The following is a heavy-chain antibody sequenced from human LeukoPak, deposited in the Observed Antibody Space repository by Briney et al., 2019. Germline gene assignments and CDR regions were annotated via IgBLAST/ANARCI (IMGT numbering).Heavy chain of an antibody. CDR3: AKGYYYGSGSYYNHFDY. D-gene: IGHD3-10*01. Sequence: PGGSLRLSCAASGFTFSSYWMSWVRQAPGKGLEWVAVISYDGSNKYYADSVKGRFTISRDNSKNTLYLQMNSLRAEDTAVYYCAKGYYYGSGSYYNHFDYWGQGTLVTVSS. V-gene: IGHV3-30*18. J-gene: IGHJ4*02. CDR2: ISYDGSNK. CDR1: GFTFSSYW.